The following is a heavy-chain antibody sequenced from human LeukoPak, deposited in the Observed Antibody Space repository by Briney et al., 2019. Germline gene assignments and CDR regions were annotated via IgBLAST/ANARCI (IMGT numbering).Heavy chain of an antibody. D-gene: IGHD3-9*01. J-gene: IGHJ4*02. CDR1: GGSISSYY. CDR2: IYYSGST. CDR3: ARGRGYFDWPFDY. V-gene: IGHV4-59*12. Sequence: SETLSLTCTVSGGSISSYYWSWIRQPPGKGLEWIGYIYYSGSTNYNPSLKSRVTISVDTSKNQFSLKLSSVTAADTAVYYCARGRGYFDWPFDYWGQGTLVTVSS.